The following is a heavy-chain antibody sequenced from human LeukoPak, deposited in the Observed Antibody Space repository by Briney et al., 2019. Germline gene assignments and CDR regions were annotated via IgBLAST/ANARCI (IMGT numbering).Heavy chain of an antibody. V-gene: IGHV3-23*01. CDR1: GFTFKKYG. CDR3: TKGDGGWYPIDS. CDR2: INDNGANT. D-gene: IGHD6-19*01. J-gene: IGHJ4*02. Sequence: PGASLRLSCAASGFTFKKYGMGWVGQAQGKGLEWVSTINDNGANTHYADSVKGRFTISRDSSKNTLFLQMNSLRADDTARYYCTKGDGGWYPIDSWGQGTLLIVSS.